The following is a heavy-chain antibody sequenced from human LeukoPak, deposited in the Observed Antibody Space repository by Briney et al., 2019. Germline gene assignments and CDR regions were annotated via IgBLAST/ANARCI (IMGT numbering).Heavy chain of an antibody. D-gene: IGHD2-2*01. V-gene: IGHV1-46*03. J-gene: IGHJ4*02. CDR1: GYTFTSYY. CDR3: ARAYCSSTSCYYYFDY. CDR2: INPSGGST. Sequence: ASVKVSCKASGYTFTSYYMHWVRQAPGQGLEWMGIINPSGGSTSYAQKFQGRVTMTRDTSTSTVYMELSSLRYEDTAVYYCARAYCSSTSCYYYFDYWGQGTLVTVSS.